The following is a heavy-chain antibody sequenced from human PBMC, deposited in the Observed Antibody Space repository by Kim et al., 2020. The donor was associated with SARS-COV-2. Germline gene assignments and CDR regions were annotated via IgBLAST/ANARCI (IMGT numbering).Heavy chain of an antibody. J-gene: IGHJ5*01. Sequence: KYSPTFQGQITISDDKSISTAFLKWSSLKASDTAMYYCARQGTWNNAIDSWGQGTLVTVSS. CDR3: ARQGTWNNAIDS. V-gene: IGHV5-51*01. D-gene: IGHD1-1*01.